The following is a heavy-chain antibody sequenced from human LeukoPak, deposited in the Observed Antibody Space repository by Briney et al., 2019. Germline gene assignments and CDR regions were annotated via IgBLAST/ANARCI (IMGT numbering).Heavy chain of an antibody. V-gene: IGHV3-66*01. D-gene: IGHD1-26*01. CDR3: VVGATTDYYYGMDV. CDR2: IYSGGST. CDR1: GFTVSSNY. Sequence: GGSPRLSCAASGFTVSSNYMSWVRQAPGKGLEWVSVIYSGGSTYYADSVKGRFTISRDNSKNTLYLQMNSLRAEDTAVYYCVVGATTDYYYGMDVWGQGTTVTVSS. J-gene: IGHJ6*02.